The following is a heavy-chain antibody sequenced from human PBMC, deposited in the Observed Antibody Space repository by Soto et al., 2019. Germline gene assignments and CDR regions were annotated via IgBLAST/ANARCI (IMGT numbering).Heavy chain of an antibody. V-gene: IGHV1-46*01. Sequence: ASVKVSCKASGDTFTSYCMHWVRQAPGQGLEWVGIINPSGGSTSYAQKFQGRVTMHRDTSTSTVYMELSSLRSEDTAVYYCASVVYYCHSSGYYHEAFDVWG. CDR2: INPSGGST. D-gene: IGHD3-22*01. CDR1: GDTFTSYC. J-gene: IGHJ3*01. CDR3: ASVVYYCHSSGYYHEAFDV.